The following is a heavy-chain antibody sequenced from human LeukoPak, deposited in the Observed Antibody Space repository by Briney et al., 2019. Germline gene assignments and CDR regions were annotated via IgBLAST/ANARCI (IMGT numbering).Heavy chain of an antibody. V-gene: IGHV1-2*02. CDR2: INPNSGGT. J-gene: IGHJ3*02. CDR3: ARDRGTYYYDSSGYYDAFDI. CDR1: GYTFIGYY. Sequence: GASVKVSCKASGYTFIGYYMHWVRQAPGQGLEWMGWINPNSGGTNYAQKFQGRVTMTRDTSISTAYMELSRLRSDDTAVYYCARDRGTYYYDSSGYYDAFDIWGQGTMVTVSS. D-gene: IGHD3-22*01.